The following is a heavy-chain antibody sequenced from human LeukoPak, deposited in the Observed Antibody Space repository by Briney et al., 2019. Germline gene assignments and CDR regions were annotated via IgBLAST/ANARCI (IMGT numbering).Heavy chain of an antibody. D-gene: IGHD3-3*01. CDR3: ARGTQITYYDFWSGYYSSFDY. J-gene: IGHJ4*02. CDR2: IKQDGSEK. V-gene: IGHV3-7*01. Sequence: GGSLRLSCADSGFTFSSYWMRWVRPAPGKGREWVVNIKQDGSEKYYVDSVKGRFTISRDNAKNSLYLQMNSLRAEDTAVYYCARGTQITYYDFWSGYYSSFDYWGQGTLVTVSS. CDR1: GFTFSSYW.